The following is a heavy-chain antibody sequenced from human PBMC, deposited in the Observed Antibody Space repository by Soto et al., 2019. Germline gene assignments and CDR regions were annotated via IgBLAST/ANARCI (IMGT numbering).Heavy chain of an antibody. CDR1: GYSFTSYW. J-gene: IGHJ5*02. CDR3: ARQTPGVAAAGRTGWFDP. V-gene: IGHV5-51*01. D-gene: IGHD6-13*01. Sequence: GESLKISCKGSGYSFTSYWIGWVRQMPGKGLEWMGIIYPGDSDTRYSPSFQGQVTISADKSISTAYLQWSSLKASDTAMYYCARQTPGVAAAGRTGWFDPWGQGTLVTVSS. CDR2: IYPGDSDT.